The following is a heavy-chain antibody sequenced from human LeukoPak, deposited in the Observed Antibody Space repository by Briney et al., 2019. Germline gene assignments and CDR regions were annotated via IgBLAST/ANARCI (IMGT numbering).Heavy chain of an antibody. V-gene: IGHV3-23*01. Sequence: GGSLRLSCAASGFIFSNYAMSWVRQAPGKGLEWVSAIRGGGSSTFYADSVKGRFTISRDNSKDTLYLQMNNLRVEDTAEYYYAKDRTVSGYTPLSWGQGILVTVSS. CDR1: GFIFSNYA. CDR3: AKDRTVSGYTPLS. J-gene: IGHJ5*02. CDR2: IRGGGSST. D-gene: IGHD5-12*01.